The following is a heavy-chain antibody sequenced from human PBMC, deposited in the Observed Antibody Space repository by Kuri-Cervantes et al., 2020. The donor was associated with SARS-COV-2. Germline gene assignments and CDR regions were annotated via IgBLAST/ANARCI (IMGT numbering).Heavy chain of an antibody. V-gene: IGHV3-7*01. Sequence: SCEASGLTFSSYWMTWVRQAQGKGRECVANIKQDGSEKYYVDSVKGRFTISRDNAKNSLYLQMNSLSAEDTAVYYCASKGFGGFHTPFDYWGQGTLVTVSS. CDR3: ASKGFGGFHTPFDY. CDR2: IKQDGSEK. J-gene: IGHJ4*02. CDR1: GLTFSSYW. D-gene: IGHD3-10*01.